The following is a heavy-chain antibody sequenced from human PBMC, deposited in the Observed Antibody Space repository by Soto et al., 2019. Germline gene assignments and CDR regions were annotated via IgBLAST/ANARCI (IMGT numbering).Heavy chain of an antibody. D-gene: IGHD4-17*01. J-gene: IGHJ5*02. CDR2: SNPSCDSR. Sequence: ASVKVSCKASGFSCSDYFMHWVRQAPGQGLEWMGISNPSCDSRNYAQKFQGRVTITRDTSTSTVYMDLSSLRYEDKAVYYCARDNSQNYGTPAVPSWFHPWGQRPPVTVSP. V-gene: IGHV1-46*01. CDR3: ARDNSQNYGTPAVPSWFHP. CDR1: GFSCSDYF.